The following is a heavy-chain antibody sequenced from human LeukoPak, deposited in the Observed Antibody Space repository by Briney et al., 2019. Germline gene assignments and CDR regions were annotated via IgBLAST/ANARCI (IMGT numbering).Heavy chain of an antibody. J-gene: IGHJ4*01. D-gene: IGHD1-1*01. CDR3: AKRPGGSGKYFDS. CDR1: GITFRSYA. CDR2: ISDSGGVT. V-gene: IGHV3-23*01. Sequence: PGGSLRLSCAASGITFRSYAMSWVRQAPGGGLEWVSIISDSGGVTYYADSVKGRFTISRDNSKNTLYLQMNSLRVEDTAVYYCAKRPGGSGKYFDSWGHGTLVTVSS.